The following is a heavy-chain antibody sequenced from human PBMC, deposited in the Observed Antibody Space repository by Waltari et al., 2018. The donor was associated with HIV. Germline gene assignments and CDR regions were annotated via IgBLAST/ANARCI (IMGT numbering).Heavy chain of an antibody. D-gene: IGHD6-19*01. Sequence: QVQLQQWGAGLLKPSETLSRTCAVYGESVSNYFWSWIRQSPGKGLEWIGEIDYSGNTTYNPSLKSRVTVSVDTSKNQFSLKLTSVTAVDTAVYYCARGSVAGRYFDYWGQGALVTVSS. V-gene: IGHV4-34*01. CDR1: GESVSNYF. J-gene: IGHJ4*02. CDR2: IDYSGNT. CDR3: ARGSVAGRYFDY.